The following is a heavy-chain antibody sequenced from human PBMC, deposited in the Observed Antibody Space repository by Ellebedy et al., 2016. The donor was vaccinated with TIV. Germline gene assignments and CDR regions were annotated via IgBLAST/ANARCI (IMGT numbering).Heavy chain of an antibody. J-gene: IGHJ4*02. CDR2: IWDDGSNQ. Sequence: GESLKISCAASGFTFSSYGMHWVRQAPGKGLEWVAVIWDDGSNQNYADSVKGRFTTSRDNSKNTLYLQMNSPTAEDTAVYYCAKVHANYNILTGYTDYWGQGTLVTVSS. CDR3: AKVHANYNILTGYTDY. V-gene: IGHV3-30*02. CDR1: GFTFSSYG. D-gene: IGHD3-9*01.